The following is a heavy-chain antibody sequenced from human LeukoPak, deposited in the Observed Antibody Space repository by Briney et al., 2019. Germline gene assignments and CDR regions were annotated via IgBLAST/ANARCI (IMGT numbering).Heavy chain of an antibody. Sequence: PGGSLRLSCEVSGFTFYNNDMHWVRHTTGKGLEWVSAIGSAGYTYYADSVRGRFTITRDKPKQSLYLQMNSRRVEDTAVYHCVRQPDSARYGFDYWGRGTQVTVSS. CDR1: GFTFYNND. CDR3: VRQPDSARYGFDY. CDR2: IGSAGYT. J-gene: IGHJ4*02. D-gene: IGHD1-14*01. V-gene: IGHV3-13*01.